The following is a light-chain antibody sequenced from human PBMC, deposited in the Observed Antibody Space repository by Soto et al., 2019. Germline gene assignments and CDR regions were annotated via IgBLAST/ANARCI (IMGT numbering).Light chain of an antibody. J-gene: IGKJ4*01. CDR1: QSVRNY. Sequence: EIVLTQSPATLSLSPGERATLSCRASQSVRNYLAWYQQKPGQAPRLLIYDASNRATGIPARFSGSGSGTDFNLTISSLEPEDFAVYYCQQRSNWPPLTFGGGTKVEIK. V-gene: IGKV3-11*01. CDR3: QQRSNWPPLT. CDR2: DAS.